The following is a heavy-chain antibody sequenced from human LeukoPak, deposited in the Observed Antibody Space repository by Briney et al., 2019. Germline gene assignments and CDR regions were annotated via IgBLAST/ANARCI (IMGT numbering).Heavy chain of an antibody. J-gene: IGHJ4*02. V-gene: IGHV3-21*01. D-gene: IGHD6-13*01. CDR2: ISSSRSYI. Sequence: GGSLRLSCAASGFTFSSYSMNWARQAPGKGLEWVSFISSSRSYIYYADSVKGRSTISRDNAKNSLYLQMNSLRAEDTAVYYCARFIAAPYYFDYWGRGTLVTASS. CDR3: ARFIAAPYYFDY. CDR1: GFTFSSYS.